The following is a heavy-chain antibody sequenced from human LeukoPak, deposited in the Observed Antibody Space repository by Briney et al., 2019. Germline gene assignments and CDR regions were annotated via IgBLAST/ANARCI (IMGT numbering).Heavy chain of an antibody. Sequence: PGGSLRLSCAASGFTFSSYGMHWVRQAPGKGLEWVAVIWYDGSNKYYADSVKGRFTISRDNSKNTLYLQMNSLRAEDTAVYYCARDHRPYYDILTGYYDYWGQGTLVTVSS. CDR1: GFTFSSYG. CDR3: ARDHRPYYDILTGYYDY. J-gene: IGHJ4*02. CDR2: IWYDGSNK. D-gene: IGHD3-9*01. V-gene: IGHV3-33*01.